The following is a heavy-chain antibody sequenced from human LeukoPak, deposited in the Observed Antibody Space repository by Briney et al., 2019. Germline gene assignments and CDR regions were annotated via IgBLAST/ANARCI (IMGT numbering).Heavy chain of an antibody. V-gene: IGHV4-59*01. Sequence: SETLSLTCTVSGGSISSYYWSWIRQPPGKGLEWIGYIYYSGSTNYNPSLKSRVTISVDTSKNQFSLKLSSVTAAGTAVYYCARGWLRIDYWGQGTLVTVSS. J-gene: IGHJ4*02. CDR2: IYYSGST. CDR3: ARGWLRIDY. CDR1: GGSISSYY. D-gene: IGHD5-12*01.